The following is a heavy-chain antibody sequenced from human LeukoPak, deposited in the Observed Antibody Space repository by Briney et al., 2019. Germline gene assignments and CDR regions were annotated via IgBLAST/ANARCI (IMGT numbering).Heavy chain of an antibody. Sequence: SETLSLTCTVSGGSISSYYWRWIRQAPGKGLEWIGYIYYSGSTNYNPSLKSRVTISVDTSKNQFSLKVSSVTAADTAVYYCARRTGYYDGFDYWGQGTLVTVSS. J-gene: IGHJ4*02. CDR1: GGSISSYY. CDR3: ARRTGYYDGFDY. D-gene: IGHD3/OR15-3a*01. V-gene: IGHV4-59*01. CDR2: IYYSGST.